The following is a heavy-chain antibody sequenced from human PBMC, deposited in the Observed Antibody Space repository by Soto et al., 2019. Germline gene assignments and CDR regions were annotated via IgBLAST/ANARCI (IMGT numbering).Heavy chain of an antibody. Sequence: GGSLRLSCAASGFTFSSYSMNWVRQAPGKGLEWVSYISSSSSTIYYADSVKGRFTISRDNAKNSLYLQMNSLRAEDTAVYYCAPLPRGVVAAPYDAFDIWGQGTMVTVSS. J-gene: IGHJ3*02. CDR2: ISSSSSTI. D-gene: IGHD2-15*01. CDR3: APLPRGVVAAPYDAFDI. CDR1: GFTFSSYS. V-gene: IGHV3-48*01.